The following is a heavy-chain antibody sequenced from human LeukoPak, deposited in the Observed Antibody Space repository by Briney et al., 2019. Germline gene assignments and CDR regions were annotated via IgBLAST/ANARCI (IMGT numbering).Heavy chain of an antibody. D-gene: IGHD3-10*01. V-gene: IGHV3-23*01. Sequence: GGSLRLSCAASGFTFSSYAMSWVRQAPGKGLEWVSATSGSGGSTYYADSVKGRFTISRDNSKNTLYLQMNSLRAEDTAVYYCAKILVRGVSPFDYWGQGTLVTVSS. J-gene: IGHJ4*02. CDR3: AKILVRGVSPFDY. CDR1: GFTFSSYA. CDR2: TSGSGGST.